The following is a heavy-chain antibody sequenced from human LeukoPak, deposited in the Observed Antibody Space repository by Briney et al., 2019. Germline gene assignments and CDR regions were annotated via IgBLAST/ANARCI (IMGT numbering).Heavy chain of an antibody. Sequence: GGSLRLSCAASGFTFSSYEMNWVRQAPGKGLEWGSFIYSGGSTYYADSVEGRFTISRDNSKNTLYLQMNSLRAVDTAVYYCARRAGGLARNNWFDPWGQGTLVTVSS. CDR3: ARRAGGLARNNWFDP. J-gene: IGHJ5*02. CDR1: GFTFSSYE. D-gene: IGHD3-16*01. V-gene: IGHV3-66*01. CDR2: IYSGGST.